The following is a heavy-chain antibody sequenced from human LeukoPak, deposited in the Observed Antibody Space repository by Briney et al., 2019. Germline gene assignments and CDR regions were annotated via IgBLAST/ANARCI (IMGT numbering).Heavy chain of an antibody. CDR2: ISTYSGNT. CDR3: ARGGVTNRVDS. D-gene: IGHD4-23*01. Sequence: ASVKVSCKASGYTFTNSGITWVRQAPGQGLEWMGWISTYSGNTNYARNLQGRVTMTTDTSTTTAYMELRSLRSDDTAVYYCARGGVTNRVDSWGQGTLVTVSS. V-gene: IGHV1-18*01. J-gene: IGHJ5*01. CDR1: GYTFTNSG.